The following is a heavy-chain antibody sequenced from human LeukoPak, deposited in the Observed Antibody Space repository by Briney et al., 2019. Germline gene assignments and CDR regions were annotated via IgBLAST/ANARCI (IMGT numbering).Heavy chain of an antibody. CDR1: GGSISSYY. Sequence: PSETLSLTCTVSGGSISSYYWSWIRQPPGKGLEWIGYIYYSGSTNYNPSLKSRVTISVDTSKNQFSLKLSSVTAADTAVYYCAREREYCSSTSCYNWFDHWGQGTLVTVSS. J-gene: IGHJ5*02. CDR3: AREREYCSSTSCYNWFDH. CDR2: IYYSGST. D-gene: IGHD2-2*01. V-gene: IGHV4-59*01.